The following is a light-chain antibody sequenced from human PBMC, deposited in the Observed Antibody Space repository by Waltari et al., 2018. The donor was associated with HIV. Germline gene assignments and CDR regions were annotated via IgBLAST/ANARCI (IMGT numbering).Light chain of an antibody. J-gene: IGLJ2*01. CDR3: CSYAGSSTLV. V-gene: IGLV2-23*02. CDR2: YVS. CDR1: SSDVGGYNY. Sequence: QSALTQPASVSGSPGQSITISCTGTSSDVGGYNYVSWYQQHPCKAPKRMIYYVSMRPSWVSNRVCGSKSGNTASLTISGLQAEDEADDYCCSYAGSSTLVFGGGTKLTVL.